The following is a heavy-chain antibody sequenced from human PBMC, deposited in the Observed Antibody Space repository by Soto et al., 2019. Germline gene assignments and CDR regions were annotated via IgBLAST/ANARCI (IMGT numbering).Heavy chain of an antibody. V-gene: IGHV3-23*01. CDR2: ISGSGGST. CDR3: AKDLRSYDFWSGYPTFDY. J-gene: IGHJ4*02. CDR1: GFTFSSYA. D-gene: IGHD3-3*01. Sequence: PGGSLRLSCAASGFTFSSYAMSWVRQAPGKGLEWVSAISGSGGSTYYADSVKGRFTISRDNSKNTLYLQMNSLRAEDTAVYYCAKDLRSYDFWSGYPTFDYWGQGTLVTVSS.